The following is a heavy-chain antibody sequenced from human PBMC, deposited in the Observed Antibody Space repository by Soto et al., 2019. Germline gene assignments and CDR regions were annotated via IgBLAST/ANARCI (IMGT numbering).Heavy chain of an antibody. CDR1: GYTFSSYG. Sequence: ASVKVSCKTSGYTFSSYGISWVRQAPGQGLEWMGWISPYNGKTNYAQKIQGRATMTTDTSTRTAYMELRSLRSDDTAVYYCARSGIVVVPAASGRVNWFDPWGQGTLVTVSS. CDR2: ISPYNGKT. J-gene: IGHJ5*02. V-gene: IGHV1-18*01. D-gene: IGHD2-2*01. CDR3: ARSGIVVVPAASGRVNWFDP.